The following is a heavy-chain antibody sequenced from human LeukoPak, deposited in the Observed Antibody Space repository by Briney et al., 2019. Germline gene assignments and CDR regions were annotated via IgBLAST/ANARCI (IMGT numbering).Heavy chain of an antibody. V-gene: IGHV3-30*18. CDR2: ISYDGSNK. D-gene: IGHD2-21*01. Sequence: GRSLRVCCAASGFTFSSYGMHWVRQAPGKGLEWVAVISYDGSNKYYADSVKGRFTISRENSKNTQYLQMNSLRAEDTAVYYCAKGYYGGDCPFDYWGQGTLVTVSS. CDR3: AKGYYGGDCPFDY. CDR1: GFTFSSYG. J-gene: IGHJ4*02.